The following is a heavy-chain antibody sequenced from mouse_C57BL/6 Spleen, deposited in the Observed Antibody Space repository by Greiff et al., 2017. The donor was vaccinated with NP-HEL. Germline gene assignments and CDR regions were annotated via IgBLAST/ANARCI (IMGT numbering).Heavy chain of an antibody. CDR1: GYTFTSYW. CDR3: ARSETVVAPDY. Sequence: QVQLQQPGAELVMPGASVKLSCKASGYTFTSYWMHWVKQRPGQGLEWIGEIDPSDSYTNYNQKFQGKSTLTVDKSSSTAYMQRSGRTSEDSAVYYCARSETVVAPDYWGQGTTLTVSS. V-gene: IGHV1-69*01. J-gene: IGHJ2*01. D-gene: IGHD1-1*01. CDR2: IDPSDSYT.